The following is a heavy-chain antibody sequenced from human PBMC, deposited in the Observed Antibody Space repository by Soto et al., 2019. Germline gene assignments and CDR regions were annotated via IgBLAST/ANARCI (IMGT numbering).Heavy chain of an antibody. J-gene: IGHJ5*02. V-gene: IGHV4-30-4*01. CDR1: GGSMSSGDYY. CDR2: IYYSGIT. D-gene: IGHD2-15*01. Sequence: KPXETLSLPFTVSGGSMSSGDYYWSWIRQPPGKGLEWIGYIYYSGITYYNPSLKSRVTISVDTSKNQFSLKLSSVTAADTAVYYCARGLYKEVAATEFWFDTWGQGTLVTVPS. CDR3: ARGLYKEVAATEFWFDT.